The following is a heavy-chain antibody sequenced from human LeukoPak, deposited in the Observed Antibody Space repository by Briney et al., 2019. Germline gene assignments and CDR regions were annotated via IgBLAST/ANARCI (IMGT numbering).Heavy chain of an antibody. CDR3: AREWRDGFDI. Sequence: GGSLRLSCAASGFTFSSYAMSWVRQAPGKGLEWVSAISDSGGSTYYADSVKGRFTISRDNSKNTLYVQMNSLRAEDTAVYYCAREWRDGFDIWGQGAVVTVSS. D-gene: IGHD2-21*02. CDR2: ISDSGGST. J-gene: IGHJ3*02. CDR1: GFTFSSYA. V-gene: IGHV3-23*01.